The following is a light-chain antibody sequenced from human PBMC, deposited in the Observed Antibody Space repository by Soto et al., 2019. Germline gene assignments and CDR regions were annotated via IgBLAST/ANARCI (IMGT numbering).Light chain of an antibody. CDR2: QVF. Sequence: DVVLTQSPLSLPVTLGQPASISCRSSQSLLYTDGSTYLNWFHQRPGQSPRRLLFQVFKRDSGVPDTFTGSELRNDVTLSISRMEAEDVGMLFCFQGTHWPYTFGPETKVEVK. J-gene: IGKJ2*01. V-gene: IGKV2-30*01. CDR3: FQGTHWPYT. CDR1: QSLLYTDGSTY.